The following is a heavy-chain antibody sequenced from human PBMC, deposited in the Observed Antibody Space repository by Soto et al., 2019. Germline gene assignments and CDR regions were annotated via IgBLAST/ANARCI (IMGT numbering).Heavy chain of an antibody. D-gene: IGHD3-10*01. J-gene: IGHJ5*02. V-gene: IGHV1-18*01. CDR2: ISGYNGNT. Sequence: ASVKVSCKASGYTFTSHGITWVRQAPGQGLEWMGWISGYNGNTNYVQKVQGRVTVTTDTSTTTAYMELRSLISDDTAVYYCARDRGTSMGFDLWGQGTQVTVSS. CDR3: ARDRGTSMGFDL. CDR1: GYTFTSHG.